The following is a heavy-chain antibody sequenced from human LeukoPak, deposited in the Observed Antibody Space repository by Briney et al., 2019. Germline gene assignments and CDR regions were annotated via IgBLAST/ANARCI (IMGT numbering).Heavy chain of an antibody. D-gene: IGHD5-18*01. CDR1: GGSISIYY. J-gene: IGHJ3*02. Sequence: PSETLSLTCTVSGGSISIYYWSWIRQSPGKGLEWVWYIHYRGSTNHNPSLKSRVTMSVDTSKNQLSLKLNSVTAADTAVYYCARDTAHGFDIWGQGTMVTVSS. V-gene: IGHV4-59*01. CDR3: ARDTAHGFDI. CDR2: IHYRGST.